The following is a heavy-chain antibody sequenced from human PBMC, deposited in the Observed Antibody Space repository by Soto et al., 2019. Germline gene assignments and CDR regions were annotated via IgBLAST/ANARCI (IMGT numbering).Heavy chain of an antibody. J-gene: IGHJ5*02. CDR2: TNPNSGGT. V-gene: IGHV1-2*04. D-gene: IGHD2-15*01. Sequence: GASVKVSCKASGYTFTDYYMHWVRQAPGQGLEWMGWTNPNSGGTNYAQKFQGWVTMTRDTSISTAYMELSRLRSDDTAVYYCARDRCSGGSCYSNWFDPWGQGTLVTVSS. CDR3: ARDRCSGGSCYSNWFDP. CDR1: GYTFTDYY.